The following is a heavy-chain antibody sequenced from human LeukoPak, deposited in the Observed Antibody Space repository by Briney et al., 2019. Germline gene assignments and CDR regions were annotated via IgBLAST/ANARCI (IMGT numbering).Heavy chain of an antibody. CDR1: GFTFSSYG. D-gene: IGHD1-26*01. J-gene: IGHJ4*02. V-gene: IGHV3-30*02. CDR3: AKLPRWVGATTGYYYFDY. Sequence: GGSLRLSCAASGFTFSSYGMHWFRQAPGKGLEWVAFIRYDGSNKYYADSVKGRFTISRDNSKNTLYLQMNSLRAEDTAVYYCAKLPRWVGATTGYYYFDYWGQGTLVTVSS. CDR2: IRYDGSNK.